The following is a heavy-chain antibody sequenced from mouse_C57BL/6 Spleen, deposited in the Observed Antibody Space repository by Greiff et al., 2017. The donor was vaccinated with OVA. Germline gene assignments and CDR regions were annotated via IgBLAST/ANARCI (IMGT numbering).Heavy chain of an antibody. D-gene: IGHD2-4*01. Sequence: QVQLQQPGAELVKPGASVKLSCKASGYTFTSYWMQWVKQRPGQGLEWIGEIDPSDSYTNYNQKFKGKATLTVDTSSSTAYMQLSSLTSEDSAVYYCARWYYDYFDYWGQGTTLTVSS. CDR2: IDPSDSYT. CDR1: GYTFTSYW. CDR3: ARWYYDYFDY. J-gene: IGHJ2*01. V-gene: IGHV1-50*01.